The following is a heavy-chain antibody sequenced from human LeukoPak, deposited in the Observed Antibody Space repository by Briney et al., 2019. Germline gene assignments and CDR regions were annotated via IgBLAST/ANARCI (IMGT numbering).Heavy chain of an antibody. CDR3: ARDGEMATIYFDY. CDR1: GGTFSSYA. CDR2: IIPIVGIA. D-gene: IGHD5-24*01. J-gene: IGHJ4*02. Sequence: SVKVSCKASGGTFSSYALSWVRQAPGQGLEWMGTIIPIVGIANYAQKFQARVTITADKSTSTAYMELSSLRSEDTAVYYCARDGEMATIYFDYWGQGTLVTVSS. V-gene: IGHV1-69*04.